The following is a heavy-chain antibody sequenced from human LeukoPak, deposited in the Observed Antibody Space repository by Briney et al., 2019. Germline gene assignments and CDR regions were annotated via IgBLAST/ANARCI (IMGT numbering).Heavy chain of an antibody. CDR3: ARGWISDSFDY. Sequence: GGSLRLSCAASGXTFSSYEMNWVRQAPGKGLEWVSYISSSGSNIYYADSVKGRFTISRDNAKNSLYLQMNSLRAEDTAVYYCARGWISDSFDYWGQGTLVTVSS. CDR1: GXTFSSYE. J-gene: IGHJ4*02. D-gene: IGHD5-12*01. CDR2: ISSSGSNI. V-gene: IGHV3-48*03.